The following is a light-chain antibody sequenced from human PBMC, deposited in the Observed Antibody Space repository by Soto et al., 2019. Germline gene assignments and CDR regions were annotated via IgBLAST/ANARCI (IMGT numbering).Light chain of an antibody. CDR1: ETVTSNY. CDR2: GAA. CDR3: QHCGNSPLFT. J-gene: IGKJ3*01. Sequence: EIVLTQSPGILSLSPGERATLSCRASETVTSNYLAWYQQKPGQAPRLLIYGAANRATGIPDRFSGRASGTAFTPTNSRPEPEDFAVYYSQHCGNSPLFTFGPGTQVPLK. V-gene: IGKV3-20*01.